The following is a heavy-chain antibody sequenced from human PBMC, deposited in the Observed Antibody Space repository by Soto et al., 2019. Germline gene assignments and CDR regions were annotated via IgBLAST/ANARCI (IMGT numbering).Heavy chain of an antibody. D-gene: IGHD5-12*01. Sequence: QVQLQESGPGLVKPSETLSLTCTVSGGSISSYYWSWIRQPPGKGLEWIGYIYYSGSTNYNPSLKSRVTISVDTSKNQFSLKLSSVTAADTAVYYCARAYSGYDSDYYYYMDVWGKGTTVTVSS. CDR3: ARAYSGYDSDYYYYMDV. CDR1: GGSISSYY. J-gene: IGHJ6*03. CDR2: IYYSGST. V-gene: IGHV4-59*01.